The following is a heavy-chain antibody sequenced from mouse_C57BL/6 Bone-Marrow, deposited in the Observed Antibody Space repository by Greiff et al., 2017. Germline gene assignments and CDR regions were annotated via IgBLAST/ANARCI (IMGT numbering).Heavy chain of an antibody. CDR2: IDPSDSYT. J-gene: IGHJ3*01. Sequence: VQLQQPGAELVMPGASVKLSCKASGYTFTSYWMHWVKQRPGQGLEWIGEIDPSDSYTNYHPKFKGKSTLTVDKSSSTAYMQLSSPTSEDSAVYFCARSCDYDVGAWFAYWGQGPLVTVSA. D-gene: IGHD2-4*01. CDR3: ARSCDYDVGAWFAY. CDR1: GYTFTSYW. V-gene: IGHV1-69*01.